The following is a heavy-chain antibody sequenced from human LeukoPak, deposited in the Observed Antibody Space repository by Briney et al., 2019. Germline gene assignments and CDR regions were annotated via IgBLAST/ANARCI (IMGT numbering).Heavy chain of an antibody. Sequence: SETLSLTCAVSGYSISSGYYWGWIRQPPGKGLEWIGSIYHSGSTYYNPSLKSRVTISVDTSKNQFSLKLSSVTAADTAVYYCAREEGKYYYDSSAYLYYWGQGTLVTVSS. CDR2: IYHSGST. J-gene: IGHJ4*02. V-gene: IGHV4-38-2*02. CDR3: AREEGKYYYDSSAYLYY. CDR1: GYSISSGYY. D-gene: IGHD3-22*01.